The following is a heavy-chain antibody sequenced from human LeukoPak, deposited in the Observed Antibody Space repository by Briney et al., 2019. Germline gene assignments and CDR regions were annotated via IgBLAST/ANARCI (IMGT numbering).Heavy chain of an antibody. D-gene: IGHD5-12*01. CDR3: TTSWIWGYFDY. CDR2: IKSKTDGGTT. V-gene: IGHV3-15*01. J-gene: IGHJ4*02. CDR1: GFTFSNAW. Sequence: GGSLRLSCAASGFTFSNAWMSWVRQAPGKGLEWVGRIKSKTDGGTTDYAAPMKGRFTIPRDDSKNTLYLQMNSLKTEDTAVYYCTTSWIWGYFDYWGQGTLVTVSS.